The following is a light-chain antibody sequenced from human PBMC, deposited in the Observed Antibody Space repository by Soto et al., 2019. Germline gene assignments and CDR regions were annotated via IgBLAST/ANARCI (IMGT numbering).Light chain of an antibody. CDR1: QSINAH. V-gene: IGKV3-15*01. Sequence: EVVMTQSPATLSVSPGERVTLSCRASQSINAHLAWYQQKPGQAPRLLIHGASTRATGIPARFSGSGFGTEFILTNSSLQSEDFAGYYCQQHNTWLWTFGQGTKVEIQ. CDR3: QQHNTWLWT. J-gene: IGKJ1*01. CDR2: GAS.